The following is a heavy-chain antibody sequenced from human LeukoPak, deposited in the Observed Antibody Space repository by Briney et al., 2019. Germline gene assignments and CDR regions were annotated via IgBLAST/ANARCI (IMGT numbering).Heavy chain of an antibody. J-gene: IGHJ6*02. V-gene: IGHV3-30*18. Sequence: GGSLRLSCAASGFTFSSYGMHWVRQAPGKGLEWVAVISYDGSNKYYADSVKGRFTISRDNSKNTLYLQMSSLRAEDTAVYYCAKDQSTMIVVVSPFPYGMDVWGQGTTVTVSS. CDR1: GFTFSSYG. CDR3: AKDQSTMIVVVSPFPYGMDV. D-gene: IGHD3-22*01. CDR2: ISYDGSNK.